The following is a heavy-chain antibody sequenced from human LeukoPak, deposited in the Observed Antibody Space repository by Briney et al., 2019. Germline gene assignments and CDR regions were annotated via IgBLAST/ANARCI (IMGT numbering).Heavy chain of an antibody. V-gene: IGHV4-39*07. CDR2: LYYTGST. CDR3: ARHWQPAYYYYYMDV. D-gene: IGHD6-13*01. Sequence: PSETLSLTCTVSGGSISSGGYYWGWIRLPPGRGLEWIGTLYYTGSTYYNPSLKSRVTISVDTSKNQFSLKLSSVTAADTAVYYCARHWQPAYYYYYMDVWGKGTTVTVSS. CDR1: GGSISSGGYY. J-gene: IGHJ6*03.